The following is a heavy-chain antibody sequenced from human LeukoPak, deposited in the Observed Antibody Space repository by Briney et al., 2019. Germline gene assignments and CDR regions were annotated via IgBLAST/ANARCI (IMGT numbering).Heavy chain of an antibody. CDR1: GGSFSGYF. D-gene: IGHD6-19*01. V-gene: IGHV4-4*07. CDR3: ARDVGDSSGWYLPFDY. CDR2: IYGGGTT. Sequence: SETLSLTCAVYGGSFSGYFWSWIRQPAGKRLEWIGRIYGGGTTNYNPSLKSRVTMSVDTSNYQFSLKMSSVTAADTAVYYCARDVGDSSGWYLPFDYWGQGALVSVSS. J-gene: IGHJ4*02.